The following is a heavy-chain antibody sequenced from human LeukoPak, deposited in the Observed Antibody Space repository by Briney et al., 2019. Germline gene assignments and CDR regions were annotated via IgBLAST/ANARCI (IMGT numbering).Heavy chain of an antibody. CDR2: ISSSSTYI. CDR1: GFTFSHYS. J-gene: IGHJ5*02. CDR3: ARSSPQLGYCSGGSCYLELDP. V-gene: IGHV3-21*01. Sequence: GGSLRLSCAASGFTFSHYSMNWVRQAPGKGLGWVSSISSSSTYIYYADSLKGRFTISRDNAKNSLYLQMNSLRAEDTAVYYCARSSPQLGYCSGGSCYLELDPWGQGTLVTVSS. D-gene: IGHD2-15*01.